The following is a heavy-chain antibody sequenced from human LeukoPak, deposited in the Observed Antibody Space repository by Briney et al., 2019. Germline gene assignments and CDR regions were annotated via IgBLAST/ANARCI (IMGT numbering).Heavy chain of an antibody. CDR2: TYYRSKWYN. CDR1: GDSVSSNSAA. D-gene: IGHD6-13*01. J-gene: IGHJ5*02. V-gene: IGHV6-1*01. CDR3: ARGDSSSWYNWFDP. Sequence: SQTLSLTCAISGDSVSSNSAAWNWIRQSPSRGLEWLGRTYYRSKWYNNYAVSVKSRITINPDTSKNQFSLQLNSVTPEDTAVYYCARGDSSSWYNWFDPWGQGTLVTVSS.